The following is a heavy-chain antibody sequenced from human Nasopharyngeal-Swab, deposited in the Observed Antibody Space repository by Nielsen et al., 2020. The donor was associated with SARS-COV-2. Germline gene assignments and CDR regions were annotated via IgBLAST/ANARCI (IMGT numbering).Heavy chain of an antibody. Sequence: GSLRLSCTVSGGSISSYYWSWIRQPAGKGLEWIGRIYTSGSTNYNPSLKSRVTMSVDTSKNQFSLKLSSVTAADTAVYYCARDGKYYGSGSYYNVDYYGMDVWGQGTTVTVSS. D-gene: IGHD3-10*01. V-gene: IGHV4-4*07. CDR1: GGSISSYY. J-gene: IGHJ6*02. CDR3: ARDGKYYGSGSYYNVDYYGMDV. CDR2: IYTSGST.